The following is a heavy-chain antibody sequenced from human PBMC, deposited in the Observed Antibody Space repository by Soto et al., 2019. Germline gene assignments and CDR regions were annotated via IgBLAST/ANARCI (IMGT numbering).Heavy chain of an antibody. D-gene: IGHD3-10*01. CDR2: INAGNGNT. CDR1: GYTFTSYA. V-gene: IGHV1-3*01. CDR3: ARDGRGLWFGELYIYGMDV. Sequence: GASVKVSCKASGYTFTSYAMHRVRQAPGQRLEWMGWINAGNGNTKYSQKFQGRVTITRDTSASTAYMELSSLRSEDTAVYYCARDGRGLWFGELYIYGMDVWGQGTTVTVSS. J-gene: IGHJ6*02.